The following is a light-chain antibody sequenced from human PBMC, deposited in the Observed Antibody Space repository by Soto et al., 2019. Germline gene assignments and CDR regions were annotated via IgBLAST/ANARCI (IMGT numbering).Light chain of an antibody. CDR1: QSINRW. V-gene: IGKV1-5*01. CDR3: QQYNDYLTWT. CDR2: DAS. J-gene: IGKJ1*01. Sequence: DVQSIQSHSTLSASVGDRVTITCRASQSINRWLVWYQQKPGKAPKVLIFDASILASGVPSRFSGSGSGTEFTLTISSLQPDDFATYYCQQYNDYLTWTFGQGTKVDIK.